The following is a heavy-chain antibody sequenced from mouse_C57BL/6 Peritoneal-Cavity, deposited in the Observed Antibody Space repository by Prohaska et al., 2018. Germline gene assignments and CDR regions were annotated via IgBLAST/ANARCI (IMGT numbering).Heavy chain of an antibody. CDR1: GFTFSGFW. D-gene: IGHD2-1*01. CDR2: INSDGSAI. Sequence: EVQLLETGGGLVQPGGSRGLSCEGSGFTFSGFWMSWVRQTHGKTLEWIGDINSDGSAINYAPSIKDRVTIFRDNDKSTLYLQMSNVRSEDTATYFCMRYGNYWYFDVWGTGTTVTVSS. V-gene: IGHV11-2*01. J-gene: IGHJ1*03. CDR3: MRYGNYWYFDV.